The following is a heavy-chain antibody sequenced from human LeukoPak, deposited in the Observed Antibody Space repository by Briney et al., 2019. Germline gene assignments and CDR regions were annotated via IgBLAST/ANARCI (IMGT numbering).Heavy chain of an antibody. Sequence: PGASLRLSCAASGFTFSKYGAWVRQAPGKGLEWVSAITSSGATYYADSVKGRFTISGDNSKNTLYLQMNRLGAEDTAVYYCANGRSESYHYWGQGTLVTVSS. V-gene: IGHV3-23*01. CDR1: GFTFSKYG. J-gene: IGHJ4*02. D-gene: IGHD1-26*01. CDR2: ITSSGAT. CDR3: ANGRSESYHY.